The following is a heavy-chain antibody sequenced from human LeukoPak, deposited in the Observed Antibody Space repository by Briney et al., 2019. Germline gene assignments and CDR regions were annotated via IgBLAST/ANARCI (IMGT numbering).Heavy chain of an antibody. CDR1: GFTFSSYE. Sequence: GGSLRLSCAASGFTFSSYEMNWVRQAPGKGLEWVSYISSSGSTIYYADAVKGRFTISRDNAKNSLYLQMNSLRAEDTAVYYCASDVASGGLFSYYYHYLDVCGKGTTVTVSS. CDR2: ISSSGSTI. CDR3: ASDVASGGLFSYYYHYLDV. V-gene: IGHV3-48*03. D-gene: IGHD3-16*01. J-gene: IGHJ6*03.